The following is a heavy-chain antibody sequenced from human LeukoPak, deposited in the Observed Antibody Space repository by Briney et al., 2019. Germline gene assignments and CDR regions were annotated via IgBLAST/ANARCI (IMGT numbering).Heavy chain of an antibody. CDR2: IYYSGST. CDR1: GGSISSYY. CDR3: ARNGVAAAVRYYYYGMDV. V-gene: IGHV4-59*08. Sequence: SETLSLTCTVSGGSISSYYCRWIRQPPGKGLEWIGYIYYSGSTNYNPSLKSRVTISVDTSKNQFSLKLSSVTAADTAVYYCARNGVAAAVRYYYYGMDVWGQGTTVTVSS. J-gene: IGHJ6*02. D-gene: IGHD6-13*01.